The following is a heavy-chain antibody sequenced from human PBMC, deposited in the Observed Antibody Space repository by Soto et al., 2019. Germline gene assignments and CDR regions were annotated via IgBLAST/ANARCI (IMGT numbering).Heavy chain of an antibody. CDR1: GFSISSYW. Sequence: EVQLVESGGGLVQPGGSLRLSCAASGFSISSYWMNWVRQAPGKGLEWVAIIRKDGSEKYYVDSVKGRFTISRDNAKNSHYLQINSPRDDDTAVYYWAGGSGWLSDYWGRRTLITVSS. CDR3: AGGSGWLSDY. V-gene: IGHV3-7*03. J-gene: IGHJ4*02. CDR2: IRKDGSEK. D-gene: IGHD6-19*01.